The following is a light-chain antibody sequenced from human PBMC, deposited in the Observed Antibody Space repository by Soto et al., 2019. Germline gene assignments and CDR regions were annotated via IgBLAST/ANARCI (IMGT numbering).Light chain of an antibody. Sequence: QAVVTQPPSVSGAPGQRVTISCTGSSSNIGAGYDVHWYQQLPGAAPKLLIYRNNNRPSGVPDRFSGSKSGASASLAITGLQAEDEADYYCQSSDTSVSGARVFGTGTKLTVL. CDR1: SSNIGAGYD. J-gene: IGLJ1*01. CDR3: QSSDTSVSGARV. CDR2: RNN. V-gene: IGLV1-40*03.